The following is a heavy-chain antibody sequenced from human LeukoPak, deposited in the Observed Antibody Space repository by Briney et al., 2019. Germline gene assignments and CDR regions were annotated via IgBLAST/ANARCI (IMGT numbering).Heavy chain of an antibody. CDR2: INPNSGGT. CDR3: ARVPGYSSGNWYFDL. J-gene: IGHJ2*01. CDR1: GYTFTGYY. D-gene: IGHD5-18*01. V-gene: IGHV1-2*06. Sequence: VASVKVSCKASGYTFTGYYMHWVRQAPGQGLEWMGRINPNSGGTNYAQKFQGRVTMTRDTSISTAYMELSRLRSDDTAVYYCARVPGYSSGNWYFDLWGRGTLVTVSS.